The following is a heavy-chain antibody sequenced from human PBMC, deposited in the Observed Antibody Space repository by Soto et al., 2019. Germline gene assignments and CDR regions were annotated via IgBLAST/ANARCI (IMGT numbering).Heavy chain of an antibody. D-gene: IGHD2-2*01. J-gene: IGHJ3*02. CDR1: GGTFSSYA. V-gene: IGHV1-69*13. CDR2: IIPIFGTA. CDR3: AREGSSAPRAFDI. Sequence: GASVKVSCKASGGTFSSYAISWVRQAPGQGLEWMGGIIPIFGTANYAQKFQGRVTITADESTSTAYMELSSLRSEDTAVYYCAREGSSAPRAFDIWGQGTMVTVSS.